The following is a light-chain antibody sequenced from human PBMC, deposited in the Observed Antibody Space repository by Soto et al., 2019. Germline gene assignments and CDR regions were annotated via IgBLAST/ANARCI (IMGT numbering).Light chain of an antibody. V-gene: IGLV2-11*01. CDR2: DVN. Sequence: QSALTQPRSVSASPGQSVTISCTGTSSDVGSYKSVSWYQQSPGKSPKLMIYDVNKRPSGVPDRFSGSKSGNTASLTIAGLQAEEEADYYCCSYGGSYSWVFGGGTKLTVL. CDR1: SSDVGSYKS. J-gene: IGLJ3*02. CDR3: CSYGGSYSWV.